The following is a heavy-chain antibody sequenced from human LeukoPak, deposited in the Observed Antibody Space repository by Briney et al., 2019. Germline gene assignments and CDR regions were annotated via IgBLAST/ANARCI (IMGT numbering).Heavy chain of an antibody. D-gene: IGHD5-24*01. CDR1: GFTFSNAW. V-gene: IGHV3-15*01. J-gene: IGHJ4*02. CDR2: IKSKTDGGTT. Sequence: PGGSLRLACAASGFTFSNAWTGWVRQAPGKGLEWPGRIKSKTDGGTTDYAAPVKGRFTISRDDSKNTLYLQMNSLKTEDTAVYYCTTAGRWLQNDYWGQGTLVTVSS. CDR3: TTAGRWLQNDY.